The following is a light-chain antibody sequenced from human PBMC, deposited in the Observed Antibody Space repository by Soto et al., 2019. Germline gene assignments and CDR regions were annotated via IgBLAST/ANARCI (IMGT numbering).Light chain of an antibody. CDR3: AAWYDSRNRDD. J-gene: IGLJ1*01. CDR2: SND. V-gene: IGLV1-44*01. CDR1: SSNIGRNT. Sequence: QSVLTQPPSASATPGQRVTISCSGSSSNIGRNTANWYRQLPGTAPKLLIYSNDLRPSGVPDRLSGSNSGTSAFLAISGPQSEDEAEEQCAAWYDSRNRDDFAGGTQGPV.